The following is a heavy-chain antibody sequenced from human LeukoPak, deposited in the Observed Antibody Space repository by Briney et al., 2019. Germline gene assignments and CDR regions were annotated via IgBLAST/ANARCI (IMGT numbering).Heavy chain of an antibody. CDR3: ARPYSSNWYDAFHI. CDR1: GGPNSSYY. CDR2: VSYRGDT. Sequence: SETLSLTCTVFGGPNSSYYWSWIRQPPGKGLEWIGYVSYRGDTNYNPSLKSRVTISVDTSKNQFSLKLTSVTAADTAVYYCARPYSSNWYDAFHIWGQGTMVTVSS. D-gene: IGHD6-13*01. J-gene: IGHJ3*02. V-gene: IGHV4-59*01.